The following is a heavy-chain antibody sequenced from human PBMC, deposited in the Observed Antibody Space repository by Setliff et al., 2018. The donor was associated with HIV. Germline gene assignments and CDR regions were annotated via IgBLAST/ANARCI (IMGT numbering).Heavy chain of an antibody. CDR3: AREDYYDSSGYAFDI. CDR1: GGSISSGRYY. Sequence: SETLSLTCTVSGGSISSGRYYWSWIRQPAGKGLEWIGRIYISGSTNYNPSLESRVTISLDTSKNQFSLKLSSVTAADTAVYYCAREDYYDSSGYAFDIWGQGTMVTVSS. V-gene: IGHV4-61*02. D-gene: IGHD3-22*01. J-gene: IGHJ3*02. CDR2: IYISGST.